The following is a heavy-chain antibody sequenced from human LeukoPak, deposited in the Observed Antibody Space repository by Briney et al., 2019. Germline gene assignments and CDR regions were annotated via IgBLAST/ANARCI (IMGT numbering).Heavy chain of an antibody. CDR2: ISGNGGST. D-gene: IGHD3-3*01. J-gene: IGHJ4*02. CDR1: GVTISSYA. Sequence: PGGSLRLSCAASGVTISSYARSWIRQAPGKGLEWVSAISGNGGSTYYADSVKGRFTISRDNSKNTLYLQMNSLRGEDTGVFYFAKAVWRGYYRCSNWDYWRGGTMVTVSS. CDR3: AKAVWRGYYRCSNWDY. V-gene: IGHV3-23*01.